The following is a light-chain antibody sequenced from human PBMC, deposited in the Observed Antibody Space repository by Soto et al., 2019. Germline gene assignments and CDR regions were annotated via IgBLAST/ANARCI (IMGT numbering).Light chain of an antibody. V-gene: IGLV2-11*01. Sequence: SALTQPRSVSGSPGQSVTISSTGTSSDVGGYNYVSWYQQHPGKAPKLMIYDVSKRPSGVPDRFSGSKSGNTASLTISGLQAGDEADYYCCSYAGNFPYVFGAGTKLTVL. CDR2: DVS. CDR1: SSDVGGYNY. J-gene: IGLJ1*01. CDR3: CSYAGNFPYV.